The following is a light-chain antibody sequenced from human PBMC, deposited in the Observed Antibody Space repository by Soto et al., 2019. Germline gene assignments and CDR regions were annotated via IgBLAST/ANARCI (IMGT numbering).Light chain of an antibody. CDR1: QSLSVSY. Sequence: EIVLTQSPGTLSLSPGDRATLSCRASQSLSVSYIAWYQQKPGQAPRLLIYSTSTSAAGIPDRFTGRGSGTHFALAISRLEPEDVAVYYCHQFGDSPQTFGQGTTVEV. V-gene: IGKV3-20*01. CDR3: HQFGDSPQT. CDR2: STS. J-gene: IGKJ1*01.